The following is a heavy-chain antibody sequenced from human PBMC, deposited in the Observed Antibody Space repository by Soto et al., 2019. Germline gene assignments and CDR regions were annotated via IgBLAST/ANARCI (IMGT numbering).Heavy chain of an antibody. J-gene: IGHJ4*02. CDR3: ATLPYYYNRSGLYYFDY. V-gene: IGHV1-24*01. CDR2: FDPEDGET. D-gene: IGHD3-22*01. CDR1: GYTLTELS. Sequence: GASVKVSCKVSGYTLTELSMHWVRQAPGKGLEWMGGFDPEDGETIYAQKFQGRVTMTEDTSTDTAYMELSSLRSEDTAVYYCATLPYYYNRSGLYYFDYGAQGTLVPVSP.